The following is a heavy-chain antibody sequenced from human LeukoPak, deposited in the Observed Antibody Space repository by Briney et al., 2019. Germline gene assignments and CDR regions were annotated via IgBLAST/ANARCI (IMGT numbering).Heavy chain of an antibody. CDR1: RFTFSSYA. D-gene: IGHD6-13*01. CDR2: ISYDGSNK. CDR3: ARDTIAAAGTVTDFQY. Sequence: GGSLRLSCAASRFTFSSYAMHWVRQAPGKGLEGVAVISYDGSNKYYADSVKGRFTISRDNSKNMLYLQMNSLRLEDTAVYYCARDTIAAAGTVTDFQYWGQGTLVTVSS. J-gene: IGHJ1*01. V-gene: IGHV3-30-3*01.